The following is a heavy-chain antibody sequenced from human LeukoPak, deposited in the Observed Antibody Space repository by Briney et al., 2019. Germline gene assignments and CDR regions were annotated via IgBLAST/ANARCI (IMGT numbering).Heavy chain of an antibody. CDR1: GGSFSGYY. CDR2: INHSGST. V-gene: IGHV4-34*01. D-gene: IGHD6-13*01. J-gene: IGHJ4*02. CDR3: ARDVVAAPGTWDY. Sequence: PSETLSLTCAVYGGSFSGYYWGWIRQPPGKGLEWIGEINHSGSTNYNPSLKSRVTISVDTSKNQFSLKLSSVTAADTAVYYCARDVVAAPGTWDYWGQGTLVTVSS.